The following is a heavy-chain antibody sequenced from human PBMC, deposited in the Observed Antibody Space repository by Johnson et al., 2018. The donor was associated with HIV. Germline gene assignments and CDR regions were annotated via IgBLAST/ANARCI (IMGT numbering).Heavy chain of an antibody. D-gene: IGHD4-11*01. Sequence: QVQLVESGGGVVQPGRSLRLSCAASGFTFSSYGMHWVRQAPGKGLEWVAVISYDGSNKYYPGSVKGRFTISRENAKNSLYLQMNSLRAGDTAVYYCARETVTSGAFDIWGQGTMVTVSS. CDR1: GFTFSSYG. V-gene: IGHV3-30*03. J-gene: IGHJ3*02. CDR3: ARETVTSGAFDI. CDR2: ISYDGSNK.